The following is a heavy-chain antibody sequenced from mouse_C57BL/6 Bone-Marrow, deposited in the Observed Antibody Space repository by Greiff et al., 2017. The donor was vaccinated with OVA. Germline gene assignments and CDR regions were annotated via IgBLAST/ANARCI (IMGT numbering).Heavy chain of an antibody. CDR1: GYTFTGYW. CDR2: ILPGSGST. D-gene: IGHD2-12*01. J-gene: IGHJ2*01. Sequence: QVQLKESGAELMKPGASVKLSCKATGYTFTGYWIEWVKQRPGHGLEWIGEILPGSGSTNYNEKFKGKATFTADTSSNTAYMNLSSLTTEDSAIYYCARKCYFYFDYWGQGTTLTVSS. V-gene: IGHV1-9*01. CDR3: ARKCYFYFDY.